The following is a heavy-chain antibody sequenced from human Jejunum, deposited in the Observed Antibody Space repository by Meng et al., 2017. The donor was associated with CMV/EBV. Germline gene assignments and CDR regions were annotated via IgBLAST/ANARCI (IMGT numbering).Heavy chain of an antibody. CDR3: ARGNVWRFDS. D-gene: IGHD5/OR15-5a*01. CDR2: ININSWNP. CDR1: VYTFTSSF. Sequence: GQLCGSWCELRKPGDSVKVFCQPAVYTFTSSFMYWLRHAPGQGLGWMGWININSWNPTYAQGFTGRFVFSLDTSVSTAYLQIDSQKADDSDVYNCARGNVWRFDSWGQGTLVTVSS. J-gene: IGHJ4*02. V-gene: IGHV7-4-1*01.